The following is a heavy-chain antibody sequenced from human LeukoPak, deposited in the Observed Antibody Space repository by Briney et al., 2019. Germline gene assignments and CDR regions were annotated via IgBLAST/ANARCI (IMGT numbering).Heavy chain of an antibody. D-gene: IGHD6-19*01. J-gene: IGHJ3*02. V-gene: IGHV3-74*01. CDR1: GFSFSSYW. Sequence: PGGSLRLSCAASGFSFSSYWMHWVRQTPGKGLVWVSRVNSDGKTTTYADSVKGRFTISRDNAKNTMYLQMNSLRGEDTAVYFCARSRLVYDGFDIWGQGTMVTVSS. CDR2: VNSDGKTT. CDR3: ARSRLVYDGFDI.